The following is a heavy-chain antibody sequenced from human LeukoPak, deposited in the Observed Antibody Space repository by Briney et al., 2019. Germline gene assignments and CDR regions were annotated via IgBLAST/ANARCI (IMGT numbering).Heavy chain of an antibody. D-gene: IGHD5-12*01. J-gene: IGHJ4*02. CDR3: AGGSRGYFDY. CDR1: GFSLSNYG. V-gene: IGHV3-33*01. Sequence: QSGGSLRLSCTASGFSLSNYGMHWVRQAPGKGLEWVAIIWGDQRYKHYADSVKGRFTISRDNSKNTLYLEMNSLRVEDTAVYYCAGGSRGYFDYWGQGTLVTVSS. CDR2: IWGDQRYK.